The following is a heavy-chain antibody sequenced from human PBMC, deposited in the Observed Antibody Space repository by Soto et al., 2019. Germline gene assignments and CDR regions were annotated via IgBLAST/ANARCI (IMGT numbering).Heavy chain of an antibody. Sequence: QGPMEESGGGVVQPGGSMRLSCVVSGFTFRNYGMHWHRQAPGKGLEWLAMIYNDGRHSEYTDSVQGRIIISRDNSKDTLHLHMNNLGVADTAVYYWARVAAAVVGTFDNWGQGTLVTVSS. CDR3: ARVAAAVVGTFDN. D-gene: IGHD6-19*01. V-gene: IGHV3-33*01. CDR2: IYNDGRHS. J-gene: IGHJ4*02. CDR1: GFTFRNYG.